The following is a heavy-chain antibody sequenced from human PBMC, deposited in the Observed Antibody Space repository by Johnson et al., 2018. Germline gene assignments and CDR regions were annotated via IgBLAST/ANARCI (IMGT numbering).Heavy chain of an antibody. CDR2: ISIRSSAG. V-gene: IGHV3-48*01. J-gene: IGHJ6*03. CDR3: ARGGPYGAPGFYMDV. CDR1: GFTFSSYS. D-gene: IGHD3-10*01. Sequence: EVRLVESGGGLVQPGGSMRLSCVASGFTFSSYSLNWVRQAPGKGLEWTSDISIRSSAGYKVASVKGRVTTSRDNAKNSLHLQMNSLRMENTAVYYCARGGPYGAPGFYMDVWGQGTTVTVSS.